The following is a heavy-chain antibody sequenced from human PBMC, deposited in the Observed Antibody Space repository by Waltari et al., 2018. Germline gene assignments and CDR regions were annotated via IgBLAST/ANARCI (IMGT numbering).Heavy chain of an antibody. CDR2: IDYSGST. CDR3: ARDLFDYGDRDY. J-gene: IGHJ4*02. CDR1: GGSIRSRSYY. Sequence: QLQLPESGPGLVQPSETLSLTCTVSGGSIRSRSYYLVWIRQPPGKGLEWIGSIDYSGSTYYNPSLKSRVTISVDTSKNQFSLKLSSVTAADTAVYYCARDLFDYGDRDYWGQGTLVTVSS. D-gene: IGHD4-17*01. V-gene: IGHV4-39*07.